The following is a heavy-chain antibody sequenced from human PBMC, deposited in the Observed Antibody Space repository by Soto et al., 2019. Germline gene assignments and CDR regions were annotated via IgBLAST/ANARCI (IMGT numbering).Heavy chain of an antibody. D-gene: IGHD3-3*01. CDR2: IYSGGST. V-gene: IGHV3-53*04. CDR3: ARISWSGYYTRYFDL. CDR1: GFTVSSNY. Sequence: GGSLRLSCAASGFTVSSNYMSWVRQATGKGLEWVSVIYSGGSTYYADSVKGRFTISRHNSKNTLYLQMNSLRAEDTAVYYCARISWSGYYTRYFDLWGRGTLVTVSS. J-gene: IGHJ2*01.